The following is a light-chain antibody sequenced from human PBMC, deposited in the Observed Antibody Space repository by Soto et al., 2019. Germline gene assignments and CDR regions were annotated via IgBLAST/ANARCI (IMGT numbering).Light chain of an antibody. CDR3: QQYGTSPIT. V-gene: IGKV3-20*01. CDR2: GAS. J-gene: IGKJ5*01. CDR1: QSVSSSY. Sequence: EIVLTQSPGTLSLSPGERATLSCRASQSVSSSYLAWYQQKPGQAPRLLIYGASSWATGIPDRFSGSGSGTDFTLTISRLEPEDFAVYFCQQYGTSPITFGQGTRLEMK.